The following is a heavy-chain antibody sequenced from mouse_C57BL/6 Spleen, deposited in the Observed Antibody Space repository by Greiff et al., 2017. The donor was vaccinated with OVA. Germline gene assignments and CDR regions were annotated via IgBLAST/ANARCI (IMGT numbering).Heavy chain of an antibody. CDR3: ARSLLDYGPYAMDY. V-gene: IGHV1-69*01. J-gene: IGHJ4*01. Sequence: QVQLQQPGAELVMPGASVKLSCKASGYTFTSYWMHWVKQRPGQGLEWIGEIDPSDSYTNYNQKFKGKSTLTVDKSSSTAYMQLSSLTSEDSAVYYCARSLLDYGPYAMDYWGQGTSVTVSS. D-gene: IGHD2-4*01. CDR2: IDPSDSYT. CDR1: GYTFTSYW.